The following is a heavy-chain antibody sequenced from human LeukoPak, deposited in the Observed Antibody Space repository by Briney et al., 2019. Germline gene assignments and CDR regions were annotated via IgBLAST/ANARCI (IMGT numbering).Heavy chain of an antibody. D-gene: IGHD1-26*01. Sequence: SETLSLTCAVYGGSFSGYYWSWIRQPPGKGLEWIGEINHSGSTNYNPSLKSRVTISVDTSKNQFSLRLSSVTAADTAVYYCARGEGSGSYYSYFDYWGQGTLVTVSS. CDR3: ARGEGSGSYYSYFDY. CDR1: GGSFSGYY. CDR2: INHSGST. J-gene: IGHJ4*02. V-gene: IGHV4-34*01.